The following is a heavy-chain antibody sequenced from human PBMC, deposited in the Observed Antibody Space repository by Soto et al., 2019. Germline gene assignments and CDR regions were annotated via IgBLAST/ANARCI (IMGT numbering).Heavy chain of an antibody. Sequence: QAQLVESGGGVVQPGRSLRLSCAASGFAFSSYGMHWVRRAPGTGREWVAVISYDGSFQHYADSVKGRFTISRDNSKNMVLLQMSSLRAEDTAVYYCVSDRGYGHASVPYSWGQGTLVSVSS. CDR3: VSDRGYGHASVPYS. CDR2: ISYDGSFQ. CDR1: GFAFSSYG. J-gene: IGHJ4*02. D-gene: IGHD5-18*01. V-gene: IGHV3-30*03.